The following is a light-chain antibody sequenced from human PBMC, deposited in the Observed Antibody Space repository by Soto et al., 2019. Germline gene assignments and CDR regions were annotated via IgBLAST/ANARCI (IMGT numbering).Light chain of an antibody. J-gene: IGKJ2*01. CDR3: QHYKNWPYT. CDR1: QTVNTK. CDR2: DAS. V-gene: IGKV3-15*01. Sequence: EILMTQSPATLSVSPGERATLFCRASQTVNTKLAWYQQKPGQAPRLLIYDASIRAAGFPATFSGSGSGTEFTLTISSLQSEDFAVYYCQHYKNWPYTFGQGTKLEIK.